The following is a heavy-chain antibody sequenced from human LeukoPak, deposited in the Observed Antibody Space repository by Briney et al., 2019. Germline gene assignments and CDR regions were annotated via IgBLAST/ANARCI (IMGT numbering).Heavy chain of an antibody. CDR3: ARDGGIVGSGFDI. D-gene: IGHD1-26*01. Sequence: PGGSLRLSCGVSGFTFSSYSMNWVRQAPGRGLEWISYISSSSSSIYYVDSVKGRFTISRDNAKNSLYLQMNSLRAEDTAVYYCARDGGIVGSGFDIWGQGTMVTVSS. J-gene: IGHJ3*02. CDR2: ISSSSSSI. CDR1: GFTFSSYS. V-gene: IGHV3-48*01.